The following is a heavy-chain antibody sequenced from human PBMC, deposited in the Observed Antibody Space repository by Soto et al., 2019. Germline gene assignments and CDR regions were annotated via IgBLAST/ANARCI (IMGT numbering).Heavy chain of an antibody. V-gene: IGHV4-31*03. CDR3: ARAYGSGYMDV. CDR1: GGSSSSGGYY. D-gene: IGHD3-10*01. CDR2: IYYSGST. Sequence: QVQLQESGPGLVKPSQTLSLTCTVSGGSSSSGGYYWSWIRQLPGKGLEWIGYIYYSGSTYYNSSLKSRVTISVDPSKNQFSLKLSSVTAADTAVYYCARAYGSGYMDVWGQGTTVTVSS. J-gene: IGHJ6*02.